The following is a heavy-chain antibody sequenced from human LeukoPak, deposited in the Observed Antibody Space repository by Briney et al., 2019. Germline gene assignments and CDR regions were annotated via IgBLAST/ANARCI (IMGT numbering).Heavy chain of an antibody. CDR2: ISSSSSYI. Sequence: GGSLRLSCAASGFTFSSYAMSWVRQAPGKGLEWVSSISSSSSYIYYADSVKGRFTISRDNAKNSLYLQMNSLRAEDTAVYYCARDMVRGVIMEDYWGQGTLVTVSS. V-gene: IGHV3-21*01. D-gene: IGHD3-10*01. CDR3: ARDMVRGVIMEDY. J-gene: IGHJ4*02. CDR1: GFTFSSYA.